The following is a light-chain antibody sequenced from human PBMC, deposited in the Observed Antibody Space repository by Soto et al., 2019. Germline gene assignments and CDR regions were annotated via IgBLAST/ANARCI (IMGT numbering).Light chain of an antibody. CDR1: SSNIXSNT. CDR2: SNN. V-gene: IGLV1-44*01. J-gene: IGLJ3*02. Sequence: QSVLTQPPSASGTPGQRVTISCSGSSSNIXSNTVNWYQQLPGTAPKLLIYSNNQRPSGVPDRFSGSKSGTSASLAISGLQSEDEADYYCAAWDDSLNGWVFGGGTKLTVL. CDR3: AAWDDSLNGWV.